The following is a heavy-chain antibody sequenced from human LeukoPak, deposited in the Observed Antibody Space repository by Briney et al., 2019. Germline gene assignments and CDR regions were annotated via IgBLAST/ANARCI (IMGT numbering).Heavy chain of an antibody. Sequence: PGGSLRLSCVVSGFTISSHSMNWVRQAPGKGLEWVSVIYSGGSTYYSDSVKGRFTISRDNSKNTLYLQMNSLRAEDTAVYYCARLGYCSGGSCGSFDYWGQGTLVTVSS. D-gene: IGHD2-15*01. V-gene: IGHV3-66*02. CDR1: GFTISSHS. J-gene: IGHJ4*02. CDR3: ARLGYCSGGSCGSFDY. CDR2: IYSGGST.